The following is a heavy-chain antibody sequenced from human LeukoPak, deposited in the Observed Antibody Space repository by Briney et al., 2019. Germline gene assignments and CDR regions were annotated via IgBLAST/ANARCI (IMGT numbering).Heavy chain of an antibody. D-gene: IGHD2-2*01. V-gene: IGHV3-7*01. CDR2: IKQDGSGK. CDR3: ARRGSTYILYCSSTSCSGDPFDY. Sequence: GGSLRLSCAASGFTFSSYWMSWVRQAPGKGLEWVANIKQDGSGKYYVDSVKGRFTISRDNAKNSLYLQMNSLRAEDTAVYYCARRGSTYILYCSSTSCSGDPFDYWGQGTLVTVSS. J-gene: IGHJ4*02. CDR1: GFTFSSYW.